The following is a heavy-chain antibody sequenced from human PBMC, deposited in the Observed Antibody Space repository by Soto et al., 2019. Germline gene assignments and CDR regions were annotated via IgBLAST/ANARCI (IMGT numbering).Heavy chain of an antibody. V-gene: IGHV1-69*13. J-gene: IGHJ6*02. Sequence: SVKGACKCAGGAFSSQSINWVRQAPGQGLEWMGGIIPIFGPANFARKFQGRVTITADESTTTAYMELSSLTSEDTAVYYCAKGYSKSKGGRIGHPPTAMDVPGPGHTLTLSS. D-gene: IGHD2-15*01. CDR2: IIPIFGPA. CDR1: GGAFSSQS. CDR3: AKGYSKSKGGRIGHPPTAMDV.